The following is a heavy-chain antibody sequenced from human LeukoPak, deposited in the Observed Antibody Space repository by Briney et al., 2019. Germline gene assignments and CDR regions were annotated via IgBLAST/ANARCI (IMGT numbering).Heavy chain of an antibody. CDR3: AREVKELVAYYYYGMDV. J-gene: IGHJ6*02. Sequence: GGSLRLSCAASGFTFSSYAMSWVRQAPGKGLEWVSGISGSGDNTYYADSVKGRFTISRDNSKNTLYVQVNSLGTEDTAVYYCAREVKELVAYYYYGMDVWGQGTTVTVSS. CDR2: ISGSGDNT. D-gene: IGHD6-6*01. CDR1: GFTFSSYA. V-gene: IGHV3-23*01.